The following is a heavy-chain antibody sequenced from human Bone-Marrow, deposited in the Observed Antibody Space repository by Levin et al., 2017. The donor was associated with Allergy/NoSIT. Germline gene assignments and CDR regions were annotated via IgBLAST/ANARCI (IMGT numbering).Heavy chain of an antibody. CDR3: ARSRSSSWAEYFQH. D-gene: IGHD6-13*01. J-gene: IGHJ1*01. CDR1: GYTFTGYY. V-gene: IGHV1-2*06. CDR2: INPNSGGT. Sequence: GESLKISCKASGYTFTGYYMHWVRQAPGQGLEWMGRINPNSGGTNYAQKFQGRVTMTRDTSISTAYMELSRLRSDDTAVYYCARSRSSSWAEYFQHWGQGTLVTVSS.